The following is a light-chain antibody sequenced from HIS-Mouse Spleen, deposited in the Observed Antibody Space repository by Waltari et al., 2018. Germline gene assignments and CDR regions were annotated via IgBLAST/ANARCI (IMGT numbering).Light chain of an antibody. CDR2: DVS. J-gene: IGLJ3*02. CDR3: CSYAGSYTWV. CDR1: ISDVGGYNY. V-gene: IGLV2-11*01. Sequence: QSALTQPRSVSGSPGQSVTISCTGTISDVGGYNYVSWYQQHPGKAPKLMIYDVSKRPSGVPDRFSGSKSGNTASLTSSGLQAEDEADYYCCSYAGSYTWVFGGGTKLTVL.